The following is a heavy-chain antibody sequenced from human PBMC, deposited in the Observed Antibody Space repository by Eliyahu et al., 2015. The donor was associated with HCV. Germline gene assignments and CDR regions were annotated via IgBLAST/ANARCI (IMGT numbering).Heavy chain of an antibody. CDR1: GYTFSSYG. Sequence: QVQLVQSGAEVKKPGASVKVXCTASGYTFSSYGVSWVRQAPGQGLEWMGWISAYNGNTNYAQKLQGRVTMTTDTSTSTAYMELRNLRSDDTAVYYCARDLEGVVVTARGPNDYWGQGTMVTVSS. D-gene: IGHD2-21*02. CDR3: ARDLEGVVVTARGPNDY. J-gene: IGHJ4*02. V-gene: IGHV1-18*01. CDR2: ISAYNGNT.